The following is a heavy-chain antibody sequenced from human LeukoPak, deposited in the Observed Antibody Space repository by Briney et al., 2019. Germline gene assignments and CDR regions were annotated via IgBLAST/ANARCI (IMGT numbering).Heavy chain of an antibody. V-gene: IGHV4-39*01. D-gene: IGHD1-26*01. CDR1: GGSISSSSYY. J-gene: IGHJ6*02. CDR3: ARLPYSGIARDV. Sequence: SETLSLTCTVSGGSISSSSYYWGWIRQPPGKGLEWIGSIYYSGSTYYNPSLKSRVTISVDTSKNQFSLKLSSVTAADTAVYYCARLPYSGIARDVWGQGTTVTVSS. CDR2: IYYSGST.